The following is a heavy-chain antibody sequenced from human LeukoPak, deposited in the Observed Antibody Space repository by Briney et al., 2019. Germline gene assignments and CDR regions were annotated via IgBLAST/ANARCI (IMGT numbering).Heavy chain of an antibody. J-gene: IGHJ4*02. Sequence: GSLRLSCVVSGFTVSSNYMSWVRQAPGKGLEWVSVLYSGGNTYHADSVKGRFTISRDNSKNTLYLQMNSLRAEDTAVYYCAREGASSSFGYWGQGTLVTVSS. D-gene: IGHD6-13*01. CDR2: LYSGGNT. CDR3: AREGASSSFGY. V-gene: IGHV3-53*01. CDR1: GFTVSSNY.